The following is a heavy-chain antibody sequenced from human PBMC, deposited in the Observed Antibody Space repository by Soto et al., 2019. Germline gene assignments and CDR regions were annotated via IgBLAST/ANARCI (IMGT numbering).Heavy chain of an antibody. Sequence: GGSLRLSCAASGFTFSSYDMHWVRQATGKGLEWVSAIGTAGDTYYPGSVKGRFTISRENAKNSLYLQMNSLRAGDTAVYYCARDGGQQLDYGMDVWGQGTTVTV. CDR2: IGTAGDT. CDR3: ARDGGQQLDYGMDV. V-gene: IGHV3-13*01. CDR1: GFTFSSYD. D-gene: IGHD6-13*01. J-gene: IGHJ6*02.